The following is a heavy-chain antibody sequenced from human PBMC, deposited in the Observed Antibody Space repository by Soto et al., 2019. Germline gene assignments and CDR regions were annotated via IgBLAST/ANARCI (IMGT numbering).Heavy chain of an antibody. CDR1: GGTFSSYT. V-gene: IGHV1-69*02. CDR2: IIPILGIA. D-gene: IGHD3-9*01. CDR3: ARARDDILTGYYTDY. Sequence: SVKVSCKASGGTFSSYTISWVRQAPGQGLEWMGRIIPILGIANYAQKFQGRVTITADKSTSTAYMELSSLRSEDTAVYYCARARDDILTGYYTDYWGQGTLVTVSS. J-gene: IGHJ4*02.